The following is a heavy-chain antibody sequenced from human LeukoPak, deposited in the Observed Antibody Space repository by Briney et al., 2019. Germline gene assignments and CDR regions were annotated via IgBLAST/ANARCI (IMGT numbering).Heavy chain of an antibody. V-gene: IGHV3-21*01. CDR2: ISSSSSYI. CDR1: GFTFSSYS. CDR3: ARDSIAAAGGDAFDI. D-gene: IGHD6-13*01. J-gene: IGHJ3*02. Sequence: GGSLRLSCAASGFTFSSYSMNWVRQAPGKGLEWVSSISSSSSYIYYADSVKGRFTISRDNAKNSLYLQMNSLRAEDTAVYYCARDSIAAAGGDAFDIWGQGTLVTVSS.